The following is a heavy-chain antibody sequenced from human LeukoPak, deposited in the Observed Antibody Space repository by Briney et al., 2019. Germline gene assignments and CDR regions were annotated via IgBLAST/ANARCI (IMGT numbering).Heavy chain of an antibody. CDR3: ARVSVGATREVDY. CDR1: GFTFSSYS. CDR2: ISSSSSYI. V-gene: IGHV3-21*01. D-gene: IGHD1-26*01. J-gene: IGHJ4*02. Sequence: GGSLRLSCAASGFTFSSYSMNWVRQAPGKGLEWVSSISSSSSYIYYADSVKGRFTISRDNAKNSLYLQMNSLRAEDTAAYYCARVSVGATREVDYWGQGTLVTVSS.